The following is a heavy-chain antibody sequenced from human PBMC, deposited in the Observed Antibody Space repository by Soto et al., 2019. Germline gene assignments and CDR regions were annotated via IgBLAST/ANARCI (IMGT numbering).Heavy chain of an antibody. CDR1: GFTFSSYA. V-gene: IGHV3-30*03. J-gene: IGHJ4*02. CDR2: ISIRGGDE. Sequence: QVQLVESGGGVVQPGKSLRLSCAASGFTFSSYAMHWARQAPGKGLEWVTVISIRGGDEYYAESVRGRFTISSDDSKNTVYLQMDRLRVEDTAVYYCARGTIVARQHIDYWGQGALGTVSS. D-gene: IGHD6-6*01. CDR3: ARGTIVARQHIDY.